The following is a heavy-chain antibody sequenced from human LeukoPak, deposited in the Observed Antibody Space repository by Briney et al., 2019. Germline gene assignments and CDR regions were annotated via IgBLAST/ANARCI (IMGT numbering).Heavy chain of an antibody. J-gene: IGHJ5*02. V-gene: IGHV3-21*01. CDR2: ISSSSSYI. Sequence: GGSLRLSCAASGFTFSSYSMNWVRQAPGKGLEWVSSISSSSSYIYYADSVKGRFTISRDNAKNSLYLQMNSLRAEDTAVYYCARDPDIAAAGTNNWFDPWGQGTLVTVSS. CDR3: ARDPDIAAAGTNNWFDP. D-gene: IGHD6-13*01. CDR1: GFTFSSYS.